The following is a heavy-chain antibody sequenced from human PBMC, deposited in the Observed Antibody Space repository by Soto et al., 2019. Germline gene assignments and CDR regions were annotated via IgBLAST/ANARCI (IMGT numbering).Heavy chain of an antibody. D-gene: IGHD5-18*01. CDR1: GFTFSSYG. CDR2: ISYDGSSK. J-gene: IGHJ4*02. Sequence: GGSLRLSCAASGFTFSSYGMHWVRQAPGKGLEWVAVISYDGSSKYYADSVKGRFTISRDNSKNTLYLQMNSLRAEDTAVYYCAKVDTAMALDYWGQGTLVTVSS. CDR3: AKVDTAMALDY. V-gene: IGHV3-30*18.